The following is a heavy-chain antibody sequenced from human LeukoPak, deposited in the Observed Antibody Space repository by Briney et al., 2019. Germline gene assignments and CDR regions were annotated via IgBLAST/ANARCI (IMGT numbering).Heavy chain of an antibody. CDR2: ISSSSSYI. J-gene: IGHJ4*02. Sequence: PGRSLRLSCAASGFTFSSYSMNWVRQAPGKGLEWVSSISSSSSYIYYADSVKGRFTISRDNAKNSLYLQMNSLRAEDTAVYYCARDPEVGATVNFDYWGQGTLVTVSS. V-gene: IGHV3-21*01. CDR3: ARDPEVGATVNFDY. CDR1: GFTFSSYS. D-gene: IGHD1-26*01.